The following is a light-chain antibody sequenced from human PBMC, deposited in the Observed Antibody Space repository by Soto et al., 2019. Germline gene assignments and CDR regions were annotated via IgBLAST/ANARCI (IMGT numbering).Light chain of an antibody. CDR1: VSDVGNYKF. Sequence: QSALTQPASVSGSPGQSITISCTGTVSDVGNYKFVSWFQQHPGKAPKLMIYEVSNRPSGVSNRFSGSKSGNTASLTISGLQAEDEADYYCSSYTSSSTVVFGGGTKLTVL. V-gene: IGLV2-14*01. CDR2: EVS. CDR3: SSYTSSSTVV. J-gene: IGLJ2*01.